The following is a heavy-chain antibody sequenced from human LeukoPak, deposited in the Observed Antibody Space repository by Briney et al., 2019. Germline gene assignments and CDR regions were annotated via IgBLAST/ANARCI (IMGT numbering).Heavy chain of an antibody. Sequence: PGGSLRLSCAASGFTFTSYSMNWVRQAPGKGLEWVSSISSSSSYIYYADSVKGRFTISRDNARNSLYLQMNSLRAEDTAVYYCARDGLAAATLHWCFDLWGRGTLVTVSS. CDR1: GFTFTSYS. D-gene: IGHD2-15*01. CDR3: ARDGLAAATLHWCFDL. CDR2: ISSSSSYI. V-gene: IGHV3-21*01. J-gene: IGHJ2*01.